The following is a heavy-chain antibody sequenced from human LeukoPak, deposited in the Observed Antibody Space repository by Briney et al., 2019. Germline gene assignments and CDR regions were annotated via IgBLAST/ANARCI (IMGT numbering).Heavy chain of an antibody. CDR2: ISYDGSNK. J-gene: IGHJ6*02. Sequence: GGSLRLSCAASGFTFSSYGMHWVRQAPGKGLGWVAVISYDGSNKYYADSVKGRFTISRDNSKNTLYLQMNSLRAEDTAVYYCAKAELRYFDWSPYYYYGMDVWGQGTTVTVSS. CDR3: AKAELRYFDWSPYYYYGMDV. V-gene: IGHV3-30*18. D-gene: IGHD3-9*01. CDR1: GFTFSSYG.